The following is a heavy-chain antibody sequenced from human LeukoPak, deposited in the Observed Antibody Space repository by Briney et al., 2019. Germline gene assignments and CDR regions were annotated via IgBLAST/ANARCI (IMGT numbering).Heavy chain of an antibody. V-gene: IGHV1-69*01. Sequence: SVKVSCKASGGTFSSYAISWVRQAPGQGLEWMGGIIPIFGTANYAQKFQGRVTITADESTSTAYMELSSLRSEDTAVYYCAGKEYSSSYYYYYYYMDVWGKGTTVTASS. CDR1: GGTFSSYA. J-gene: IGHJ6*03. D-gene: IGHD6-6*01. CDR3: AGKEYSSSYYYYYYYMDV. CDR2: IIPIFGTA.